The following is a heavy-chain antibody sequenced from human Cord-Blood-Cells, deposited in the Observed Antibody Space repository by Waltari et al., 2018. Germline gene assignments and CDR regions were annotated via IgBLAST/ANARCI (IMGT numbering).Heavy chain of an antibody. J-gene: IGHJ4*02. CDR3: ARGSSSGFDY. D-gene: IGHD6-6*01. CDR1: EFPFGSYS. Sequence: EVQLVESGGGLVKHGGSLRLSCAASEFPFGSYSMNWVRLAPGKGLEWVSSISSSSNYIYYADSVKGRFTISRDNAKNSLYLQMNSLRAEDTAVYYCARGSSSGFDYWGQGTLVTVSS. V-gene: IGHV3-21*01. CDR2: ISSSSNYI.